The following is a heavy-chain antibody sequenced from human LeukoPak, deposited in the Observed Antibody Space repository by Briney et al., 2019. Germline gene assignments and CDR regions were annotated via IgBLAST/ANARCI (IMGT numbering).Heavy chain of an antibody. CDR1: GGSISSYY. D-gene: IGHD1-26*01. CDR2: IYYTGST. Sequence: SETLSLTCSVSGGSISSYYWSWIRQPPGKALEWIGYIYYTGSTKYSPSLKSRVTISVDTSKKQFSLNLSSVTAADTAVYYCARTYSGSSPPFDYWGQGTLVTVSS. CDR3: ARTYSGSSPPFDY. J-gene: IGHJ4*02. V-gene: IGHV4-59*12.